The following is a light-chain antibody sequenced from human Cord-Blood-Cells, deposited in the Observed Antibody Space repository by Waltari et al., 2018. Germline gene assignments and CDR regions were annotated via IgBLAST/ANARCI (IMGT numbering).Light chain of an antibody. J-gene: IGLJ3*02. Sequence: QSALTQPATVSGSPGQSITIPCTGTSSDVGGYNYVSWDQQHPGKAPKLMIYYVSNRPSGVSNRFSGSKSGNTASLTISGLQAEDEADYYCSSYTSSSTLVFGGGTKLTVL. CDR2: YVS. CDR1: SSDVGGYNY. CDR3: SSYTSSSTLV. V-gene: IGLV2-14*01.